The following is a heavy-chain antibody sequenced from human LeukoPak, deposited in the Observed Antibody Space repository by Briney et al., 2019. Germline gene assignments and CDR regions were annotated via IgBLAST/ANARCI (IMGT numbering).Heavy chain of an antibody. CDR2: ISWNGGST. CDR3: ARGVGATPAGMDV. Sequence: GGSLKLLCEAAGLPFDDYVVNLVRQAPGKRLELACGISWNGGSTGYADSVKRRLNIPRDNAKNVLYLQMHSLRAEDTALYYCARGVGATPAGMDVWGQGTRVTVSS. CDR1: GLPFDDYV. J-gene: IGHJ6*01. D-gene: IGHD1-26*01. V-gene: IGHV3-20*04.